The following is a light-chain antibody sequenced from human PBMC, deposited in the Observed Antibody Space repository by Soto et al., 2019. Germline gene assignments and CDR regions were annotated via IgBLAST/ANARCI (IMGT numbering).Light chain of an antibody. CDR1: PAIASF. V-gene: IGKV1-9*01. Sequence: IQLTQSPSSLSASVGDSGTIACGASPAIASFLAWYQQKPGTAPKLLIYGASTLQSVVPSRFSGSRSGTDYTLTIASLQPEDFATYYCQQLNGSPWTFGQGTEVDI. CDR2: GAS. CDR3: QQLNGSPWT. J-gene: IGKJ1*01.